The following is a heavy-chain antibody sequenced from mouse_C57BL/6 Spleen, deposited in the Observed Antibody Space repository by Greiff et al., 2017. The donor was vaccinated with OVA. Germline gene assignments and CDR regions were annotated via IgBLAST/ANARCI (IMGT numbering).Heavy chain of an antibody. V-gene: IGHV1-55*01. CDR3: ASYDDGDYYAMDY. D-gene: IGHD2-12*01. CDR2: IYPGSGST. J-gene: IGHJ4*01. CDR1: GYTFTSYW. Sequence: QVQLQQPGAELVKPGASVKMSCKASGYTFTSYWLTWVKQRPGQGLEWIGDIYPGSGSTNYNEKFKSKATLTVDTSSSTAYMQLSSLTSEDSAVYYCASYDDGDYYAMDYWGQGTSVTVSS.